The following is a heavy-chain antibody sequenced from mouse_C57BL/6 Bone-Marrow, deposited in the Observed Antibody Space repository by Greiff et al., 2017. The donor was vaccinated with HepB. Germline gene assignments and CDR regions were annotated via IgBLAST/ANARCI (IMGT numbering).Heavy chain of an antibody. D-gene: IGHD1-1*01. V-gene: IGHV1-82*01. CDR3: ARSITTVVEGFAY. CDR1: GYAFSSSW. J-gene: IGHJ3*01. CDR2: IYPGDGDT. Sequence: VQLQQSGPELVKPGASVKISCKASGYAFSSSWMNWVKQRPGKGLEWIGRIYPGDGDTNYNGKFKGKATLTADKSSSTAYMQLSSLTSEDSAVYICARSITTVVEGFAYWGQGTLVTVSA.